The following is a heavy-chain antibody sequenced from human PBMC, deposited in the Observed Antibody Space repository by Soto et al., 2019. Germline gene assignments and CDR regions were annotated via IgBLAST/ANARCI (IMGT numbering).Heavy chain of an antibody. CDR2: ITSQTYGGTT. CDR3: TRGGAVAAPYY. Sequence: SLRLSCTASGFTFAGSAVSWFRQAPGKGLEWLGFITSQTYGGTTEYAPSVKGRFTISRDDSKIMAYLQMNSLKTEDTAVYFCTRGGAVAAPYYWGQGT. J-gene: IGHJ4*02. V-gene: IGHV3-49*03. CDR1: GFTFAGSA. D-gene: IGHD6-13*01.